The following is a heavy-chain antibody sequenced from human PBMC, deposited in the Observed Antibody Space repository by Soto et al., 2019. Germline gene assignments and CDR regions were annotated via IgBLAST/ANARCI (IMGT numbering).Heavy chain of an antibody. V-gene: IGHV3-33*01. J-gene: IGHJ6*02. CDR3: ATALPNYGVDV. Sequence: QVHLVESGGGVVQPGRSLRLSCAASGFTFSSHGMHWVRQAPGKGLEWVAVIRYDGSNKYYADSVKGRFTISRDNSKNTLSLQMNSLTAEDTAVYYCATALPNYGVDVWGQGTTVTVSS. CDR2: IRYDGSNK. CDR1: GFTFSSHG.